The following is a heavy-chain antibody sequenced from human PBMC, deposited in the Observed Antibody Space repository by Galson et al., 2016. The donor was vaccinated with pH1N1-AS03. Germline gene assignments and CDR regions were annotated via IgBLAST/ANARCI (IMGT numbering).Heavy chain of an antibody. V-gene: IGHV3-11*04. D-gene: IGHD3-10*02. J-gene: IGHJ4*02. CDR2: ISSSSSPI. CDR3: ARVSGGSRLLIFDF. Sequence: LRLSCAASGFTFSDYDMSWIRQAPGKGLEWVSSISSSSSPIYYADSVKGRFTTSRDSAKNSVYLQMNSLRAEDTAVYYCARVSGGSRLLIFDFWGQGTLVTVSS. CDR1: GFTFSDYD.